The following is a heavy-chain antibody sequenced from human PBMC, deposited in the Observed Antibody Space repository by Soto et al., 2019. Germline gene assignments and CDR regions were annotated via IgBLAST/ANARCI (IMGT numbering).Heavy chain of an antibody. D-gene: IGHD2-8*01. CDR1: GYTFTSYY. V-gene: IGHV1-2*02. CDR3: ARDRGVRDI. Sequence: QVQLVQSGAEVKKPGASVKVSCKASGYTFTSYYMHWVRQAPGQGLEWMGWINPDSGVTYYPHKCQDMVTMTRDTSISTAYMALSRLTSDDTALYSCARDRGVRDIWGQGTTVIVSS. J-gene: IGHJ6*02. CDR2: INPDSGVT.